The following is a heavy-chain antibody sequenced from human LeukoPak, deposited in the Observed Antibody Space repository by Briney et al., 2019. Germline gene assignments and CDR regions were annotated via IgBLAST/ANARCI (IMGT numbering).Heavy chain of an antibody. CDR1: GFTLTSFA. CDR2: TYGNGITT. Sequence: GGSLRLSCAASGFTLTSFAMSWVRQAPGKGLEWVATTYGNGITTNYADSARGRFAISRVNSENTLSLQMNSLRAEDTAIYYCAKSYFTYGSDAFDVWGQGTMVIVSS. CDR3: AKSYFTYGSDAFDV. D-gene: IGHD4-17*01. J-gene: IGHJ3*01. V-gene: IGHV3-23*01.